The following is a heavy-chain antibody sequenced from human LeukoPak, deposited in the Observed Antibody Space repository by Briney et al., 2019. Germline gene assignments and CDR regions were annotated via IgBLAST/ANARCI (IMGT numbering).Heavy chain of an antibody. J-gene: IGHJ4*02. CDR1: GFTFDYSA. D-gene: IGHD3-3*01. V-gene: IGHV3-23*01. Sequence: GGSLRLSCAASGFTFDYSAMTWVRQAPEKGLEWVSTINTGDMTFYANSVKGRFTISRDNSKNALYLEMNSLRAEDTAVYYCARDWSGVSTSNDCWGQGTLVTVSS. CDR3: ARDWSGVSTSNDC. CDR2: INTGDMT.